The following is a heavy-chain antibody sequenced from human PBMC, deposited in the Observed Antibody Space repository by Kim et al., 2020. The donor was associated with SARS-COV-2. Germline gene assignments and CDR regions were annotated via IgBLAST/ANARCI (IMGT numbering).Heavy chain of an antibody. Sequence: GGSLRLSCAASGFTFSSYGMHWVRQAPGKGLEWVAFISYDVMKDYDESVKGRFTISRDNSKNTLYLQMNSLGAEDSSLYYCAKELGDYGDYWGQGTLVIVSS. D-gene: IGHD4-17*01. CDR3: AKELGDYGDY. V-gene: IGHV3-30*18. CDR2: ISYDVMK. J-gene: IGHJ4*02. CDR1: GFTFSSYG.